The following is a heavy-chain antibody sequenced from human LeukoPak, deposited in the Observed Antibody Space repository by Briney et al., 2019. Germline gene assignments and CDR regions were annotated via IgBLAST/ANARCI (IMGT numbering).Heavy chain of an antibody. CDR1: GFTFGTYD. CDR3: AKGGYFNFEN. D-gene: IGHD2-2*03. CDR2: ISRSGPT. V-gene: IGHV3-23*01. Sequence: PGGSLRLSCAASGFTFGTYDMQWVRQAPGKGLEWVSGISRSGPTYYSDSVRGRFTISRDNTKDTLYLQMNSLRAEDTAVYYCAKGGYFNFENWGQGTMVSVSS. J-gene: IGHJ3*02.